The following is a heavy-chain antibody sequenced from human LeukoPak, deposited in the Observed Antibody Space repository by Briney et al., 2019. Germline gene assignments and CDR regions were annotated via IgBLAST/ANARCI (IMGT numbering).Heavy chain of an antibody. D-gene: IGHD1-26*01. CDR1: GYTFTSYG. CDR3: AKIRGGSSAGAFDI. J-gene: IGHJ3*02. V-gene: IGHV1-18*01. CDR2: ISAYNGNT. Sequence: GASVKVSCKASGYTFTSYGISWVRQAPGQGLEWMGWISAYNGNTNYAQKLQGRVTMTTDTSTSTAYMELRSLRSDDTAVYYCAKIRGGSSAGAFDIWGQGTMVTVSS.